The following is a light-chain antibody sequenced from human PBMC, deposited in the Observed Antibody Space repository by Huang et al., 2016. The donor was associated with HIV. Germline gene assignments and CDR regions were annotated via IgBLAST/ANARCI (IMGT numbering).Light chain of an antibody. CDR2: WAS. J-gene: IGKJ3*01. V-gene: IGKV4-1*01. CDR3: QQYYSSPFT. CDR1: QTILHDSDSRNY. Sequence: DIVMTQSPDSLAVSLGERATIHCKSSQTILHDSDSRNYLAWYHQKPGQPPKLLIHWASIRKSGVPARFIGSGSGTDFTLTISSLQAEDGAVYYCQQYYSSPFTFGPGTNVDI.